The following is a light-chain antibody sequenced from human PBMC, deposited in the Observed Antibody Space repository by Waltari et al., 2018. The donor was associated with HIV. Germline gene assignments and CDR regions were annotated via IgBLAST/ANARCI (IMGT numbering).Light chain of an antibody. CDR2: AAT. J-gene: IGKJ2*01. CDR1: QNIQNY. CDR3: QQSYSTPPYT. Sequence: DIQMPQSPSALSASLGKSVTITCRSSQNIQNYVNWYQQKPGKAPKVLIYAATNVQSGVPSRFSGSGSGTEFTLSVASLEREDAATYFCQQSYSTPPYTFGQGTKVQI. V-gene: IGKV1-39*01.